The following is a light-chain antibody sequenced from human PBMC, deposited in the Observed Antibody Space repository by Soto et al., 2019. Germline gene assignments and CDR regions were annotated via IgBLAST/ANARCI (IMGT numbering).Light chain of an antibody. J-gene: IGKJ1*01. Sequence: TQSPATLSVSPGGRTILSCRASQTVNNYLAWYQQRPGQVPRLLIYDTSTRAPGISARFSGSGSGTEFTLTISTLQSEDFAVYYCQEYLQWPPGMFGQGTTVDMK. CDR1: QTVNNY. CDR3: QEYLQWPPGM. V-gene: IGKV3-15*01. CDR2: DTS.